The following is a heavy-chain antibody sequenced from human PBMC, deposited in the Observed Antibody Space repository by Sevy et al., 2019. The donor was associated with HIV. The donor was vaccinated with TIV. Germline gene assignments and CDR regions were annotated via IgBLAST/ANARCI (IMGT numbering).Heavy chain of an antibody. CDR1: GFTFSDSW. Sequence: AGSLRLSCVASGFTFSDSWMTWVRQAPGKELERIAFINEDGSRLGYVDSVRGRFTISRENTKNSLYLQMNSLRAEDTAVYFCASDRACSALDYWGQGTLVTVSS. CDR3: ASDRACSALDY. CDR2: INEDGSRL. J-gene: IGHJ4*02. D-gene: IGHD6-25*01. V-gene: IGHV3-7*01.